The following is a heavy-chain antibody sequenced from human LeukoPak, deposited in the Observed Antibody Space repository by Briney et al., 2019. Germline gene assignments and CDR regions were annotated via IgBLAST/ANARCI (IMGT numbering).Heavy chain of an antibody. CDR3: ATYYYDSSGFQFDY. CDR1: GYTLTELS. D-gene: IGHD3-22*01. V-gene: IGHV1-24*01. J-gene: IGHJ4*02. CDR2: FDPEDGET. Sequence: ASVKVSCKVSGYTLTELSMHWVRQAPGKGLEWMGGFDPEDGETICAQKFQGRVTMTEDTSTDTAYMELSSLRSEDTAVYYCATYYYDSSGFQFDYWGQGTLVTVSS.